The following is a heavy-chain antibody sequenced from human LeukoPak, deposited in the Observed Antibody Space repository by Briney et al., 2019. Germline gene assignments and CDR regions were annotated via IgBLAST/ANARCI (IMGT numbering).Heavy chain of an antibody. CDR1: GFTFSDYY. D-gene: IGHD3-22*01. CDR2: ISSSGSTI. J-gene: IGHJ4*02. Sequence: GGSLRLSCAASGFTFSDYYMSWIRQAPGKGLEWVSYISSSGSTIYYADSVKGRFTISRDNAKNSLYLQMNSLRAEDTAVYYCRRPRYYYDSSGYYLAAGGQVTLVTV. V-gene: IGHV3-11*01. CDR3: RRPRYYYDSSGYYLAA.